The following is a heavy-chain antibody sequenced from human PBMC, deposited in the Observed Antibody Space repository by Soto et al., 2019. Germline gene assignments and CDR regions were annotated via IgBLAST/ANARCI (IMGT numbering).Heavy chain of an antibody. V-gene: IGHV3-23*01. Sequence: GSLRLSCAASGFTFNTYGMTWVRQAPGKGLEWVSTVSGSGGGTYYADSVKGRFTISRVNSKNTMYLQMSNLRAEDTAVYFCARIGPYCGGDCYRAFDFCGLGTPVTVS. CDR1: GFTFNTYG. CDR3: ARIGPYCGGDCYRAFDF. J-gene: IGHJ4*02. CDR2: VSGSGGGT. D-gene: IGHD2-21*02.